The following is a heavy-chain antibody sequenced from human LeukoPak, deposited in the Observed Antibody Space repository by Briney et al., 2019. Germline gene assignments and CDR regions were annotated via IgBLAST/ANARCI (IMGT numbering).Heavy chain of an antibody. J-gene: IGHJ4*02. CDR2: INHSGGT. Sequence: SETLSLTCANYGGPFSGFFWSWIRQPPGKGLEWIGEINHSGGTNYNPSLKSRVTIYIDTSKNQFSLKLTSLTAADTAVYYCARDYGGGFDYWGQGTLVTVSS. CDR3: ARDYGGGFDY. D-gene: IGHD4-23*01. CDR1: GGPFSGFF. V-gene: IGHV4-34*01.